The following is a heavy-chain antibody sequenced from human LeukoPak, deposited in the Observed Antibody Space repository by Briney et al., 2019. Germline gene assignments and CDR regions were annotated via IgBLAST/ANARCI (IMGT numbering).Heavy chain of an antibody. V-gene: IGHV3-48*03. D-gene: IGHD1-1*01. Sequence: PGGSLRLSCAASGFTFSSYEMNWVRQAPGKGLEWVSYISSSGSTIYYADSVKGRFTISRDNAKNSLYLQMNSLRAEDTAVYYCARERYSYLDYWGQGTLVTVSS. J-gene: IGHJ4*02. CDR3: ARERYSYLDY. CDR2: ISSSGSTI. CDR1: GFTFSSYE.